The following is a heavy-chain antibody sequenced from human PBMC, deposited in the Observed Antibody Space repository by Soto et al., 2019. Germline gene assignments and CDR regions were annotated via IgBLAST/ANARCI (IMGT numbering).Heavy chain of an antibody. Sequence: EVQLVESGGGLVKPGGSLRLSCAASGFTFSSYSMNWVRQAPGKGLEWVSSISSSSSYIYYADSVKGRFTISRDNAKNSLYLQMNSLRAEDTAVYYCARESSSGWYFDYWGQGTLVTGSS. J-gene: IGHJ4*02. D-gene: IGHD6-19*01. CDR3: ARESSSGWYFDY. V-gene: IGHV3-21*01. CDR1: GFTFSSYS. CDR2: ISSSSSYI.